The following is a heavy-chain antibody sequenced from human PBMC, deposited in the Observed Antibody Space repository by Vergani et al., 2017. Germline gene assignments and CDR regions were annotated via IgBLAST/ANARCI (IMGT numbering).Heavy chain of an antibody. Sequence: QVQLVESGGGVVQPGRSLRLSCAASGFTFSSYGMHWVRQAPGKGLEWVAVIWYDGSNKYYADSVKGRFTISRDNSKNTLYLQMNSLRAEDTAVYYCARGEWFGELFDAFDIWGQGTMVTVSS. V-gene: IGHV3-33*01. CDR3: ARGEWFGELFDAFDI. CDR1: GFTFSSYG. D-gene: IGHD3-10*01. CDR2: IWYDGSNK. J-gene: IGHJ3*02.